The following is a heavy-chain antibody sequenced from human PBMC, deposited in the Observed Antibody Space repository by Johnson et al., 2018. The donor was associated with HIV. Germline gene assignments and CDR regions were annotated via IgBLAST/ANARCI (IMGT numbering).Heavy chain of an antibody. D-gene: IGHD2-15*01. J-gene: IGHJ3*02. V-gene: IGHV3-30*02. CDR3: ARGGYCRGGSCYPYDAFDI. CDR1: GFTFSSYG. Sequence: QMLLVESGGGVVQPGGSLRLSCAASGFTFSSYGMHWVRQAPGKGLEWVAFIRYDGSNKYYEDSVRGRFTISRDNSKNTLYLQMNSLRAEDTAVYYCARGGYCRGGSCYPYDAFDIWGQGTMVTVSS. CDR2: IRYDGSNK.